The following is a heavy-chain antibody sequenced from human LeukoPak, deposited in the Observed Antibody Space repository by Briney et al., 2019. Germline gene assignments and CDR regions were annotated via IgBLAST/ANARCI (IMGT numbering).Heavy chain of an antibody. CDR3: ALGRSTVLDY. V-gene: IGHV3-30*03. CDR2: ISYDGSNK. Sequence: GGSLRLSCAASGFTFSSYGMHWVRQAPGKGLEWVAVISYDGSNKYYADSVKGRFTISRDNSKNTLYLRMNSLRAEDTAVYYCALGRSTVLDYWGQGTLVTVSS. J-gene: IGHJ4*02. D-gene: IGHD4-17*01. CDR1: GFTFSSYG.